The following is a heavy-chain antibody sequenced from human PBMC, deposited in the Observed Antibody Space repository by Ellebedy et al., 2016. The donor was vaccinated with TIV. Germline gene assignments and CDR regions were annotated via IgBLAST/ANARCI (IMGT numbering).Heavy chain of an antibody. CDR3: ARVGGDLAGFRSYDY. J-gene: IGHJ4*02. CDR1: GGSFDVYY. V-gene: IGHV4-34*01. Sequence: GSLRLSCAVYGGSFDVYYWSWIRQPPGKGLEWIGEINHSGSTNYNPSLKSRVAISVDTPKNQFSLKMSSVTAADTAVYYCARVGGDLAGFRSYDYWGQGTLVTVSS. CDR2: INHSGST. D-gene: IGHD3-9*01.